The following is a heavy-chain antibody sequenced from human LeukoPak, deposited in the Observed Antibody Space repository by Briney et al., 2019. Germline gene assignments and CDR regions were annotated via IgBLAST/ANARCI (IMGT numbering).Heavy chain of an antibody. CDR3: ARDQVVVAATKYYYYYYYYMDV. Sequence: GGSLRLSCAASGFTFSSYSMNWVRQAPGKGLEWVSSISSSSSYIYYADSVKGRFTISRDNAKNSLYLQMNSLRAEDTAVYYCARDQVVVAATKYYYYYYYYMDVWGKGTTVTVSS. CDR2: ISSSSSYI. CDR1: GFTFSSYS. J-gene: IGHJ6*03. V-gene: IGHV3-21*01. D-gene: IGHD2-15*01.